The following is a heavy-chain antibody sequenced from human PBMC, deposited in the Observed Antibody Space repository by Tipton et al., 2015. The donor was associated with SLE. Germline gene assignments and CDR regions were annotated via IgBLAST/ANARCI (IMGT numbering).Heavy chain of an antibody. V-gene: IGHV3-30*02. CDR3: STISDGRTGT. D-gene: IGHD1-1*01. CDR2: IRSDGRIK. CDR1: GFTFSRSG. J-gene: IGHJ5*02. Sequence: QVQLVQSGGGVVQPGGSLRLSCAASGFTFSRSGMHWVRQAPGKGLEWVAFIRSDGRIKYYADSVKGRFSISRDNPRNSLFLQMSSLRAEDTALYYCSTISDGRTGTWGQGSLVTVYS.